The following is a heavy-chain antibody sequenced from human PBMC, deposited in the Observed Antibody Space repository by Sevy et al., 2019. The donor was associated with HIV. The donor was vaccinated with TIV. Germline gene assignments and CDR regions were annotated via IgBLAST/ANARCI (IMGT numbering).Heavy chain of an antibody. D-gene: IGHD2-15*01. CDR1: GGSFSGYY. J-gene: IGHJ3*02. CDR3: ARHCPGSGYSHAFDI. CDR2: INHSGGT. V-gene: IGHV4-34*01. Sequence: SETLSLTCAVYGGSFSGYYWSWIRQPPGKGLEWIGEINHSGGTNYNPSLKSRVTISVDTSKNQFSLKLNSVTAADTAVFYCARHCPGSGYSHAFDIWGQGTMVTVSS.